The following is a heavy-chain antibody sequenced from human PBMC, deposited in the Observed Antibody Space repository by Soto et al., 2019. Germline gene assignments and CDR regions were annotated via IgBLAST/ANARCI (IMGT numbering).Heavy chain of an antibody. J-gene: IGHJ6*02. CDR2: IYYSGST. Sequence: QVQLQESGPGLVKPSQTLSLTCTVSGGSISSGGYYWSWIRQHPGKGLEWIGYIYYSGSTYYNPSLKSRVTTSVDTSKNQFSLKLSSVTAADTDVYYCARDWQLWGRMDVWGQGTTVTVSS. CDR1: GGSISSGGYY. CDR3: ARDWQLWGRMDV. D-gene: IGHD5-18*01. V-gene: IGHV4-31*03.